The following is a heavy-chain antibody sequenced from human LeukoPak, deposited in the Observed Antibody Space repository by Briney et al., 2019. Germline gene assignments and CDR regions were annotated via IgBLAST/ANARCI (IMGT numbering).Heavy chain of an antibody. Sequence: GASVKVSCKASGYTFTGYYMHWVRQAPGQGLEWMGWINPNIGDTNFAQKFQGRVTMTRDTSINTAYMELNRLTTDDTAVYYCAREDLYTYPLDFWGQGTLVTVSS. V-gene: IGHV1-2*02. CDR2: INPNIGDT. CDR3: AREDLYTYPLDF. J-gene: IGHJ1*01. D-gene: IGHD5-24*01. CDR1: GYTFTGYY.